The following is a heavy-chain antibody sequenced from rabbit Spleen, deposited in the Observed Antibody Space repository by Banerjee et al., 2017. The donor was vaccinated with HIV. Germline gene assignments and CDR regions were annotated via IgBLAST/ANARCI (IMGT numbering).Heavy chain of an antibody. CDR1: GLSFSSGYY. J-gene: IGHJ6*01. V-gene: IGHV1S40*01. D-gene: IGHD4-1*01. Sequence: QSLEESGGDLVKPGASLTLTCTASGLSFSSGYYMYWVRQAPGKGLEWIGCIGTGSGSTWYASWAKGRFTISKTSSTTVTLQMTSLTAADTATYFCAGDLTDVIGWNFGWWGPGTLVTVS. CDR3: AGDLTDVIGWNFGW. CDR2: IGTGSGST.